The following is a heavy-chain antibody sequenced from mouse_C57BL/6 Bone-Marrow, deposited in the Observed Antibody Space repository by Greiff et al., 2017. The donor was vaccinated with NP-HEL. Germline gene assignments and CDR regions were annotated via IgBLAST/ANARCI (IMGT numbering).Heavy chain of an antibody. D-gene: IGHD2-1*01. CDR1: GYTFTSYW. J-gene: IGHJ2*01. CDR2: IHPNSGST. Sequence: VQLQQPGAELVKPGASVKLSCKASGYTFTSYWMHWVKQRPGQGLEWIGMIHPNSGSTNYNEKFKSKATLTVDKSSSTAYMQLSSLTSEDSAVYYGARCGNYLYYFDYWGQGTTLTVSS. CDR3: ARCGNYLYYFDY. V-gene: IGHV1-64*01.